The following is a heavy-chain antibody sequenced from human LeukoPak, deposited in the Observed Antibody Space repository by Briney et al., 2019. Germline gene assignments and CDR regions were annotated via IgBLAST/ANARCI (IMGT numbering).Heavy chain of an antibody. D-gene: IGHD3-3*01. CDR3: VRDGGEWLPDL. CDR1: GGSMGTYS. V-gene: IGHV4-59*01. Sequence: SETLSLTCTVSGGSMGTYSWCWIRQPPGKGLEWIGFKAYSGGTNYNPSLKSRVTISVDTSKGQISLNLKSVTAADTAVYYCVRDGGEWLPDLWGQGTLVAVSS. CDR2: KAYSGGT. J-gene: IGHJ5*02.